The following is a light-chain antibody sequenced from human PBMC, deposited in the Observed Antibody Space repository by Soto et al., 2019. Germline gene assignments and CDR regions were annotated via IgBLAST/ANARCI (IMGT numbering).Light chain of an antibody. J-gene: IGKJ5*01. V-gene: IGKV3-11*01. CDR2: DAS. Sequence: ELVLAQSPCTLAFSPWERTTLSFMASRIVSSXLAWYQQKPGQAPRLLIYDASNRATGIPARFSGSGSGTDFTLTISSLEPEDFAVYYCQQRSNWPPITFGQGTRLEIK. CDR1: RIVSSX. CDR3: QQRSNWPPIT.